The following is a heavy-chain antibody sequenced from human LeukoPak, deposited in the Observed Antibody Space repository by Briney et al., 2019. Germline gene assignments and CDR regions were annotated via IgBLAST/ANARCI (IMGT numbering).Heavy chain of an antibody. CDR3: AQAKMAVAGTGGY. CDR2: MSGSGGST. D-gene: IGHD6-19*01. Sequence: GGSLGLSCAASGFTFSSYAMSWVRQAPGKGLEWVSAMSGSGGSTYYADSVKGRFTISRDNSKNTLYLQVNSLRAEDTAVYYCAQAKMAVAGTGGYWGQGNLVTVSS. CDR1: GFTFSSYA. V-gene: IGHV3-23*01. J-gene: IGHJ4*02.